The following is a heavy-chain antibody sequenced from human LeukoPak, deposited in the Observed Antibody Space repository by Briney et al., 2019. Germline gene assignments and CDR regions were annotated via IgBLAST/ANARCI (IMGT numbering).Heavy chain of an antibody. CDR1: GFTFSIYS. V-gene: IGHV3-48*01. CDR3: ARDPGSNSHDWYFDL. CDR2: MSDSSSGLI. Sequence: GSLRLSCAGSGFTFSIYSMNWVRQAPGKGLEWVAYMSDSSSGLINYADSVKGRFTISRDDAKNSLYLQMNSLRAEDTAVYYCARDPGSNSHDWYFDLWGRGTLVTVSS. J-gene: IGHJ2*01. D-gene: IGHD1-26*01.